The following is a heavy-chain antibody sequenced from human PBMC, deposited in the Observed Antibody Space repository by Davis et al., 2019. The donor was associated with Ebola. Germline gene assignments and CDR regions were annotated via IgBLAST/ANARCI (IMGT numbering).Heavy chain of an antibody. CDR1: GGSISSYY. CDR3: ARGLGFGEMGDY. CDR2: IYYSGST. V-gene: IGHV4-59*08. Sequence: PSETLSLTCTVSGGSISSYYWSWIRQPPGKGLEWIGYIYYSGSTNYNPSLKSRVTISVDTSKNQFSLKLSSVTAAGTAVYYCARGLGFGEMGDYWGQGTLVTVSS. J-gene: IGHJ4*02. D-gene: IGHD3-10*01.